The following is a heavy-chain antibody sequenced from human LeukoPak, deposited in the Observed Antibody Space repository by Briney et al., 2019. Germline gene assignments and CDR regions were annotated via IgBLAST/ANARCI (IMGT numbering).Heavy chain of an antibody. CDR3: AKRGIVIRAVIIIGFHKEAYYFDY. CDR1: GITLSNYG. V-gene: IGHV3-23*01. D-gene: IGHD3-10*01. Sequence: GGSLRLSCVVSGITLSNYGMSWVRQAPGKGLEWVSGISERGGSTNYADSVKGRCIISRDASKNTVYLQKNSLIVEDTAVYFCAKRGIVIRAVIIIGFHKEAYYFDYWGQGILVTVSS. J-gene: IGHJ4*02. CDR2: ISERGGST.